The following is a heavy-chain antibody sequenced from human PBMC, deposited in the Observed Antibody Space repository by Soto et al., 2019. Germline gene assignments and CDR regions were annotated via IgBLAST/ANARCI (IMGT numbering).Heavy chain of an antibody. Sequence: EVHLVESGGGLVQPGGSLRLSCAASGFTFSAYDMHWVRQATGKGLEWVSAIGTQHDTYYPDSVKGRFTISRENAKNSFYLQMNSLRAGETAVDFCARQASYWHGGGGWFDPWGQGTLVTVSS. D-gene: IGHD2-8*02. V-gene: IGHV3-13*01. CDR1: GFTFSAYD. J-gene: IGHJ5*02. CDR3: ARQASYWHGGGGWFDP. CDR2: IGTQHDT.